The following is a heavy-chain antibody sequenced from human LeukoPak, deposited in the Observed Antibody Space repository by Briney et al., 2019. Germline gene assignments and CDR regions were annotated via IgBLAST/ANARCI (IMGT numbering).Heavy chain of an antibody. CDR3: ARDIVVVVAAPTGASGMDV. V-gene: IGHV4-34*01. J-gene: IGHJ6*02. D-gene: IGHD2-15*01. CDR2: INHSGST. CDR1: GGSFSGYY. Sequence: SETLSLTCAVYGGSFSGYYWSWIRQPPGKGLEWIGEINHSGSTNYNPSLKSRVTISVDTSKNQFSLKLSSVTAADTAVYYCARDIVVVVAAPTGASGMDVWGQGTTVTASS.